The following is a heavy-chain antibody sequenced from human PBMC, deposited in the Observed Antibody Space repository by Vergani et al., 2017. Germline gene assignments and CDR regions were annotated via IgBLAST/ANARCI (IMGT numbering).Heavy chain of an antibody. CDR1: GITFWKFG. CDR2: ISWNSGAV. Sequence: EVDLVESGGGLAQPGGSLRLSCEASGITFWKFGMHWVRQGPGKGLEWVSGISWNSGAVGYADSVRGRFTISRDNAKNSLFLEMNSLRFEDTAVYFCTKGSLDYHDRAGHGYDPYTGFDLWGQGTLVTVSS. J-gene: IGHJ3*01. CDR3: TKGSLDYHDRAGHGYDPYTGFDL. V-gene: IGHV3-9*01. D-gene: IGHD5-12*01.